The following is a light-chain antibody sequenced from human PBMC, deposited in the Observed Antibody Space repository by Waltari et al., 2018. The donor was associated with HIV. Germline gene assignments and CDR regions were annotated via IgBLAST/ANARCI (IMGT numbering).Light chain of an antibody. J-gene: IGKJ4*01. CDR3: QQNYRDPIT. CDR1: QSLLSNQINS. Sequence: DIVMTQSPDSLAVSLDERPTINCKSSQSLLSNQINSSSWFQQRPRQPPRLLIYWASTRESRVPDRFSSSGSGTEFTLTISSVQTEDVAVYYCQQNYRDPITFGGGTKVEIK. V-gene: IGKV4-1*01. CDR2: WAS.